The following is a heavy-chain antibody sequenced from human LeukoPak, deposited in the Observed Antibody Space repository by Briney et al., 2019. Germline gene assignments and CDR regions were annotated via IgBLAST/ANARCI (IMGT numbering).Heavy chain of an antibody. Sequence: ASVKVSCKASRGTFSNDAVIWLRQAPGEGLKWMGRVIPFLGTTNYAHNFQGRVTITADQDTQTAYMELRSLRSEDTAVYFCARGPNSDLRTGFFFRYFDDWGQGTLITVSS. CDR3: ARGPNSDLRTGFFFRYFDD. D-gene: IGHD3/OR15-3a*01. CDR1: RGTFSNDA. V-gene: IGHV1-69*11. CDR2: VIPFLGTT. J-gene: IGHJ4*02.